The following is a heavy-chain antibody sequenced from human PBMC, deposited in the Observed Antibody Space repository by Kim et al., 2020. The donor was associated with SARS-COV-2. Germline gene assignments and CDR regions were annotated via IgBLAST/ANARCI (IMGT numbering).Heavy chain of an antibody. CDR3: VRDRATNCSSTSCYSNLVGY. V-gene: IGHV4-34*01. Sequence: SETLSLTCAVYGGSFSGYYWSWIRQPPGKGLEWIGEINHSGSTNYNPSLKSRVTISVDTSKNQFSLKLSSVTAADTAVYYCVRDRATNCSSTSCYSNLVGYWGQGTLVTVSS. J-gene: IGHJ4*02. D-gene: IGHD2-2*01. CDR2: INHSGST. CDR1: GGSFSGYY.